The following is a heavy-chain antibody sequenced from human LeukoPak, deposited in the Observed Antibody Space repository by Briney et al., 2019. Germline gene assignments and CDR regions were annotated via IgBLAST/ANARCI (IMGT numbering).Heavy chain of an antibody. CDR3: ARDQPDYDILTGYRGREVDY. CDR2: INPNSGGT. Sequence: ASVKVSCKASGYTFTGYYMHWVRQAPGQGLEWMGWINPNSGGTNYAQKFQGRVTMTRDTSISTAYMELSRLRSDDTAVYYCARDQPDYDILTGYRGREVDYWGQGTLVTASS. D-gene: IGHD3-9*01. V-gene: IGHV1-2*02. CDR1: GYTFTGYY. J-gene: IGHJ4*02.